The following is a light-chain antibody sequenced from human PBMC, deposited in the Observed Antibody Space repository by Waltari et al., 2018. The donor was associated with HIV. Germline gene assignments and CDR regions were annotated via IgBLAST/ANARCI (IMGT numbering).Light chain of an antibody. CDR1: SSDVGAYNF. CDR3: SSDTSAANVV. J-gene: IGLJ1*01. V-gene: IGLV2-14*03. CDR2: DVI. Sequence: QSALTQPASVSGSPGQSITISCTGTSSDVGAYNFVSWYQQHPDKVPKLIIYDVINRSSGFYNRSSCYKSGTTASLTISVLQTEDADDYYCSSDTSAANVVFGVGTRVTVL.